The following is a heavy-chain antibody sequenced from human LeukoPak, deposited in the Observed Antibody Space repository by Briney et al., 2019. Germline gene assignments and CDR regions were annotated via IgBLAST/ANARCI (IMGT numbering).Heavy chain of an antibody. CDR2: ISGSSYYI. CDR3: AKDLWFGELSPFDY. Sequence: PGGSLRLSCAASGFTFSSYTINWVRQTPGRGLEWVSSISGSSYYIYYADSVRGRFTISRDNAKNSAYLQMNSLRAEDTAVYYCAKDLWFGELSPFDYWGQGTLVTVSS. V-gene: IGHV3-21*01. CDR1: GFTFSSYT. J-gene: IGHJ4*02. D-gene: IGHD3-10*01.